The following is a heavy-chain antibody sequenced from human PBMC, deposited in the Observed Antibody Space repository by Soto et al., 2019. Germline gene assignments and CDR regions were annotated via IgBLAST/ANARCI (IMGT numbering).Heavy chain of an antibody. J-gene: IGHJ5*02. CDR2: INHSGST. CDR1: GGSFSGYY. V-gene: IGHV4-34*01. D-gene: IGHD3-3*01. CDR3: ARGSEWLGRNWFDP. Sequence: SETLSLTCAVYGGSFSGYYWSWIRQPPGKGLEWIGEINHSGSTNYNPSLKSRVTISVDTSKNQFSLKLSSVTAADTAVYYCARGSEWLGRNWFDPWGQGTLVTV.